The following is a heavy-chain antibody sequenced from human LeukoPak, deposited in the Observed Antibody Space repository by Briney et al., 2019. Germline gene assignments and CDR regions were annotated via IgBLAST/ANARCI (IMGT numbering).Heavy chain of an antibody. CDR1: GGSISSSSYY. CDR2: IYYSGST. CDR3: ARHSDYYASSGYPDI. V-gene: IGHV4-39*01. J-gene: IGHJ3*02. D-gene: IGHD3-22*01. Sequence: SETMSLTCTVSGGSISSSSYYWGWIRQPPGKGLEWIGSIYYSGSTYYNPSLKSRVTISVDTSKNQFSLKLSSVTAADTAVYYCARHSDYYASSGYPDIWGQGTMVTVSS.